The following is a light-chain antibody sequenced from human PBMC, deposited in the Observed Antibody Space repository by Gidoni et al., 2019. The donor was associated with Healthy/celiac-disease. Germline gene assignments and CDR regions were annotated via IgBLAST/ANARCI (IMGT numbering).Light chain of an antibody. CDR3: QQYGSSPPYT. J-gene: IGKJ2*01. CDR1: QSVSSSY. CDR2: GAA. Sequence: EIVLTQSPGTLSVSPGERATLSCRASQSVSSSYLAWYQQKPGPAPRLLIYGAASRATGIPDRFSGSGSGTDFTLTFSRLEPEDFAVYYCQQYGSSPPYTFGQGTKLEIK. V-gene: IGKV3-20*01.